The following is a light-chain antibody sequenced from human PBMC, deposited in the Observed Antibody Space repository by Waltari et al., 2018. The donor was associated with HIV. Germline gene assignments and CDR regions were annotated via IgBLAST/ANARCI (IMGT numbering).Light chain of an antibody. Sequence: QSVLTQPPSVSAAPGQKVTISCSGSSPDIGSYSVSWYQQFPGTAPRRLIFDTYKRPSGSPDRFSASKSGTSATLDTTGLQTGDEADYYCATWDNSLSIGVFGGGTKLTVL. J-gene: IGLJ3*02. CDR1: SPDIGSYS. CDR2: DTY. CDR3: ATWDNSLSIGV. V-gene: IGLV1-51*01.